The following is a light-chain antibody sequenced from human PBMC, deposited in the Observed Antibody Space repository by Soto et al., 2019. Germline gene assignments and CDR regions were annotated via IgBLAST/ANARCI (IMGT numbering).Light chain of an antibody. Sequence: QSVLTQPPSVAGTTGQGVTISCSGSISNIGNNYVYWFQQLPGTAPKVLSNRNDQRPSGVPDRFSGSKSGTSASLAISGLRSEDEADYYCAAWDDTVRSYVFGTGTKVTV. J-gene: IGLJ1*01. V-gene: IGLV1-47*01. CDR1: ISNIGNNY. CDR2: RND. CDR3: AAWDDTVRSYV.